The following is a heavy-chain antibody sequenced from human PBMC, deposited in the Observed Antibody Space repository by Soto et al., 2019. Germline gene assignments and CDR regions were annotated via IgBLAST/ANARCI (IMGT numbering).Heavy chain of an antibody. CDR2: INRDGSKK. Sequence: EVHLEESGGDLVQPGGSLRLSCAASGCTLSAYWMTWVRQAPGKGLEWVANINRDGSKKSYLDSVRGRFTISRDNVGNSLYLQMDSLRADDTALYYCARDVSPGSSSLYLDAFDIWGQGTMVTVSS. CDR3: ARDVSPGSSSLYLDAFDI. CDR1: GCTLSAYW. D-gene: IGHD6-13*01. J-gene: IGHJ3*02. V-gene: IGHV3-7*05.